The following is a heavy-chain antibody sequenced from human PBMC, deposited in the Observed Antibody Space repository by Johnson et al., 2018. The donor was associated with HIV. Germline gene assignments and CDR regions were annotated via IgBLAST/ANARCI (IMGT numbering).Heavy chain of an antibody. CDR3: ARDRGKAGYAFDI. Sequence: MQLVESGGGLVQPGGSLRLSCAASGFSFSSYAMSWVRQGPRKGLEWVSGINWNGGSTGYVDSVKGRFTISRDNAKNSLYLQMNSLRAEDTAVYYCARDRGKAGYAFDIWGQGTMVTVSS. D-gene: IGHD3-10*01. CDR1: GFSFSSYA. V-gene: IGHV3-20*04. CDR2: INWNGGST. J-gene: IGHJ3*02.